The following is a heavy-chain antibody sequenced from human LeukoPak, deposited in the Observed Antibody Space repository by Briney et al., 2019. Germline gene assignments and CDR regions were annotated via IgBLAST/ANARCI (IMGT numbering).Heavy chain of an antibody. CDR1: GFTFSSYG. CDR3: AKGHSSSYNWFDP. Sequence: GGSLRLSCAASGFTFSSYGMHWVRQAPGKGLEWVAFIRYDGSNKYYADSVEGRFTISRDNSKNTLYLQMNSLRAEDTAVYYCAKGHSSSYNWFDPWGQGTLVTVSS. D-gene: IGHD6-6*01. J-gene: IGHJ5*02. V-gene: IGHV3-30*02. CDR2: IRYDGSNK.